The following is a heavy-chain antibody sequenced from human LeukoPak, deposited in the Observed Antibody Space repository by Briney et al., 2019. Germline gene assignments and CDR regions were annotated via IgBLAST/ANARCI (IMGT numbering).Heavy chain of an antibody. V-gene: IGHV1-8*03. D-gene: IGHD3-9*01. CDR1: GYTFTNYD. CDR2: MNPNSGNT. CDR3: ARGMRSYNILTGYYCFDP. Sequence: ASVKVSCKASGYTFTNYDINWVRQATGQGLECMGWMNPNSGNTGYAQKFQGRVTFTRNTSINAAYMELSSLRSEDTAVYYCARGMRSYNILTGYYCFDPWGQGTLVTVSS. J-gene: IGHJ5*02.